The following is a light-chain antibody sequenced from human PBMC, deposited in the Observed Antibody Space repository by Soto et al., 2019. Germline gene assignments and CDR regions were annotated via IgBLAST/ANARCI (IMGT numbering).Light chain of an antibody. CDR2: AAS. Sequence: DIHMTQATSSLSASVGYRVTITCRASQSISSYLNWYQQKPGKAPKLLIYAASSLQSGVPSRFSGSGSGTDFTLTISSLKPEDFATYYCQQRYSTPTFGQGTRLEIK. J-gene: IGKJ5*01. CDR1: QSISSY. V-gene: IGKV1-39*01. CDR3: QQRYSTPT.